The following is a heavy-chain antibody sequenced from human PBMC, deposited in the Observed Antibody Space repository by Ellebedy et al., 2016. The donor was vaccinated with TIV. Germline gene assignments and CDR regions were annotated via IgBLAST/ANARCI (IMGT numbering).Heavy chain of an antibody. CDR3: AKVHAARRYFYYYGMDV. J-gene: IGHJ6*02. Sequence: GESLKISXASSGFTFWNYAMSWVRQAPGKGLEWVSTISSSGDSTYYADSVKGRFTISRDNAKSSLYLQMNSLRDEDTAVYYCAKVHAARRYFYYYGMDVWGQGTTVTVSS. CDR2: ISSSGDST. CDR1: GFTFWNYA. D-gene: IGHD6-6*01. V-gene: IGHV3-23*01.